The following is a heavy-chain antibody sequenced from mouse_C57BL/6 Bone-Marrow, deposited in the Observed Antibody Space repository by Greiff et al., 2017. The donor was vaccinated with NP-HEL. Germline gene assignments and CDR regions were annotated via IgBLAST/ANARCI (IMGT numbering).Heavy chain of an antibody. CDR2: ISGGGGNT. V-gene: IGHV5-9*01. CDR1: GFTFSSYT. CDR3: ARQLDY. J-gene: IGHJ2*01. Sequence: EVQRVESGGGLVKPGGSLKLSCAASGFTFSSYTMSWVRQTPEKRLEWVATISGGGGNTYYPDSVKGRFTISRDNAKNTLYLQMSSLRSEDTALYYCARQLDYWGQGTTLTVSS.